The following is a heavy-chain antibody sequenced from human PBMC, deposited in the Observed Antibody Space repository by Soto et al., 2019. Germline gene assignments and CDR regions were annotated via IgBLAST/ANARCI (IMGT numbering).Heavy chain of an antibody. J-gene: IGHJ5*02. D-gene: IGHD2-15*01. Sequence: SETLSLTCAVPDGSITTDNWWTWVRQPPGKGLEWIGEIYHSGSTNYNPSLKSRVTISLDKSKNQFSLKLTSVTAADTAVYYCARGTGYCSGGSCYNYFDPWGQGTLVTVS. CDR3: ARGTGYCSGGSCYNYFDP. CDR1: DGSITTDNW. CDR2: IYHSGST. V-gene: IGHV4-4*02.